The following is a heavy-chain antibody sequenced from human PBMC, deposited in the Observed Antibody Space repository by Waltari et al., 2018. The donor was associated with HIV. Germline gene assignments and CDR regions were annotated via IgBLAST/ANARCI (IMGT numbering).Heavy chain of an antibody. D-gene: IGHD4-17*01. CDR3: ARSHCAVTSCGSIDY. CDR2: FGTYNGNA. CDR1: GYPFTTYG. Sequence: QVQLVQSGAQVKKPGASVKVSCKASGYPFTTYGITWVRQAPGQGLEWLGWFGTYNGNADFAPKTQVRIHLTIDTSTSTAYMELTSLRSDDTAVYYCARSHCAVTSCGSIDYWGQGTLVTVSS. V-gene: IGHV1-18*01. J-gene: IGHJ4*02.